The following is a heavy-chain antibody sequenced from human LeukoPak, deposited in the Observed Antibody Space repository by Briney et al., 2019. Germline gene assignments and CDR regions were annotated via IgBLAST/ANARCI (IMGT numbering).Heavy chain of an antibody. CDR3: ARVKPNYYDSSAYGTFDI. V-gene: IGHV1-46*01. Sequence: ASVKVSCKASGYTFTSYYMHWVRQAPGQGLEWMGIINPSGGSTSYAQKFQGRVTMTRDTSTSTVYMELSSLRSEDTAVYNCARVKPNYYDSSAYGTFDIWGQGTMVTVSS. J-gene: IGHJ3*02. CDR2: INPSGGST. D-gene: IGHD3-22*01. CDR1: GYTFTSYY.